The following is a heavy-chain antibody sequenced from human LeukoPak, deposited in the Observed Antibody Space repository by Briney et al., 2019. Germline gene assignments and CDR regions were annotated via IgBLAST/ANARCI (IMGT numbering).Heavy chain of an antibody. D-gene: IGHD3-16*01. CDR3: SRGGGGLT. CDR1: GYSFTSYD. J-gene: IGHJ5*02. V-gene: IGHV1-8*01. Sequence: ASVKVSCKASGYSFTSYDINWVRQATGQGLEWMGWMNPNSGDTGYAQKFQGRLTMTTNNSISTAYMELSSLTSEDTAVYYCSRGGGGLTWGQGALVTVSS. CDR2: MNPNSGDT.